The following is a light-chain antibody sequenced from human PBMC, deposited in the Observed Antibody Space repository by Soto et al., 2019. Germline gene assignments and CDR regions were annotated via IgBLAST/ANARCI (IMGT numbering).Light chain of an antibody. CDR1: QSILHSSKNKNY. CDR2: WAS. J-gene: IGKJ4*01. CDR3: QQYYTTPLT. V-gene: IGKV4-1*01. Sequence: DIVMTQSPDSLAVSLGERATINCKSSQSILHSSKNKNYFAWYQQKPGQPPKLLIYWASTRESGVPDRFSGSESGTDFTLTISSLQAEDVAVYYCQQYYTTPLTFGGGTKVEIK.